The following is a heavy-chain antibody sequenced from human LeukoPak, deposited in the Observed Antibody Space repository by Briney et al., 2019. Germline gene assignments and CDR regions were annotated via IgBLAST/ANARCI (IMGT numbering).Heavy chain of an antibody. CDR1: GFTFSSYA. D-gene: IGHD3-22*01. CDR2: ISSISHYI. Sequence: PGGSLRLSCAASGFTFSSYAMSWVRQAPGKGLEWVSSISSISHYIYYADSVKGRFTISRDNAKNSLYLQMKSLRAEDTALYYCTRDYYDSSGLPFDYWGQGTLVTVSS. CDR3: TRDYYDSSGLPFDY. V-gene: IGHV3-21*01. J-gene: IGHJ4*02.